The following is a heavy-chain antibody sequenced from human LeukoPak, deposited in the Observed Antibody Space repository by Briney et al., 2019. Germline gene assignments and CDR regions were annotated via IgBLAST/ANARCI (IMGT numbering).Heavy chain of an antibody. D-gene: IGHD3-22*01. CDR2: INPNSGGT. Sequence: GASVKVSCKASGYTFTGYYMHWVRQAPGQGLEWMGWINPNSGGTNYAQKFQGRVTMTRDTSISTAYMELSRLRSDDTAVYYCARALGDYYDSSGYYFGGAFDIWGQGTMVTVSS. V-gene: IGHV1-2*02. CDR1: GYTFTGYY. CDR3: ARALGDYYDSSGYYFGGAFDI. J-gene: IGHJ3*02.